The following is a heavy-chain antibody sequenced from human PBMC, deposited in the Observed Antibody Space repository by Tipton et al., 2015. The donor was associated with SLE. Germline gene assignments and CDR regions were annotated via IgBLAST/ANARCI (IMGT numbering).Heavy chain of an antibody. CDR3: ARVPDC. CDR1: GAAMNRSSYS. CDR2: IDSSGNT. V-gene: IGHV4-30-4*07. Sequence: TLSLTCSVFGAAMNRSSYSCHWIREPAGQALQWLGHIDSSGNTYYNPDLKSRVTISGDTSQNQFSLNLSSVTAAATAVYYCARVPDCWGQGTLVTVSS. J-gene: IGHJ4*02.